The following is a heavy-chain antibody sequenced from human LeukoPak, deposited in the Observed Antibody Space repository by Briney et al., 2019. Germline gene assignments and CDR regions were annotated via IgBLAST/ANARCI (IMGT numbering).Heavy chain of an antibody. D-gene: IGHD1-26*01. V-gene: IGHV3-30*01. CDR1: GFTFSSYA. CDR2: ISYDGSNK. CDR3: ARDQVGFAPTDI. J-gene: IGHJ3*02. Sequence: GGSLRLSCAASGFTFSSYAMHWVRQAPGKGLEWVAVISYDGSNKYYADSVKGRFTISRDNSKNTLYLQMNSLRAEDTAVYYCARDQVGFAPTDIWGQGTMVTVSS.